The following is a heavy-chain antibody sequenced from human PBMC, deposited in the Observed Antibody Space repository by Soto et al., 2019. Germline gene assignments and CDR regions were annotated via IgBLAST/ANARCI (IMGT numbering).Heavy chain of an antibody. CDR2: IYYSGST. J-gene: IGHJ6*02. CDR1: GGSISSGDYY. D-gene: IGHD6-25*01. V-gene: IGHV4-31*03. CDR3: ARNPHGSPYYYYGMDV. Sequence: PSETLSLTCTVSGGSISSGDYYWSWIRQHPGKGLEWIGYIYYSGSTYYNPSLKSRVTISVDTSKNQFSLKLSSVTAADTAVYYCARNPHGSPYYYYGMDVWGQGTTVTVSS.